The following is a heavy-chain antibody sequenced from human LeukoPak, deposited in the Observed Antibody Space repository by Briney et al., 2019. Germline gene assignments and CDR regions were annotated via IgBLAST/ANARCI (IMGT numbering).Heavy chain of an antibody. CDR3: AKDQDYYYGSGSALDY. D-gene: IGHD3-10*01. J-gene: IGHJ4*02. CDR2: IRYDGSQK. V-gene: IGHV3-30*02. CDR1: GFTFTSYG. Sequence: PGGSLRLSCAASGFTFTSYGMHWVRQAPGKGLEWVAFIRYDGSQKYYADSLKGRFTISRDNSKNTLYLHMNSLSVEDTAVYYCAKDQDYYYGSGSALDYWGQGTLVTVSS.